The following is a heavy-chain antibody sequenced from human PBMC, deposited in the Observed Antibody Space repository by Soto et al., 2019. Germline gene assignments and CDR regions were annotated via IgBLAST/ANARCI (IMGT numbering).Heavy chain of an antibody. D-gene: IGHD3-10*01. CDR3: ARVENYYGSGSSDY. CDR1: GGSISSGDYY. J-gene: IGHJ4*02. Sequence: SETLSLTCTVSGGSISSGDYYWSWIRQPPGKGLEWIGYIYYSGSTYYNPSLKSRVTISVDTSKNQFSLKLSSVTAADTAVYYCARVENYYGSGSSDYWGQGTRVTVSS. CDR2: IYYSGST. V-gene: IGHV4-30-4*01.